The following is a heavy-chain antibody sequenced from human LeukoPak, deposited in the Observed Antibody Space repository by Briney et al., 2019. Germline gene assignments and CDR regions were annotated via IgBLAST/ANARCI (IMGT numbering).Heavy chain of an antibody. V-gene: IGHV3-7*03. Sequence: PGGSLRLSCAASGFTFSSYAMSWVRQAPGKGLEWVANIKQDGSEKYYVDSVKGRFTISRDNAKNSLYLQMNSLRAEDTAVYYCARDSPYSSSSDYFDFWGQGTLVTVSS. CDR1: GFTFSSYA. CDR3: ARDSPYSSSSDYFDF. CDR2: IKQDGSEK. D-gene: IGHD6-6*01. J-gene: IGHJ4*02.